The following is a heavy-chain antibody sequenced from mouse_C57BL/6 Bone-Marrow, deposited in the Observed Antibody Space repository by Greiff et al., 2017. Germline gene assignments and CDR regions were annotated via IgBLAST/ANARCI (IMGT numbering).Heavy chain of an antibody. CDR1: GYIFTEYT. CDR2: FYPGSGSI. Sequence: QVQLQQSGAELVKPGASVKLSCKASGYIFTEYTIHWVKQRSGQGLGWIGWFYPGSGSIKYNERFKDKATLTADKSSNTVYMELSSLTSEDAAVYFCERHERYYEYEGYFDYWGQGTTLTVSS. J-gene: IGHJ2*01. D-gene: IGHD2-4*01. CDR3: ERHERYYEYEGYFDY. V-gene: IGHV1-62-2*01.